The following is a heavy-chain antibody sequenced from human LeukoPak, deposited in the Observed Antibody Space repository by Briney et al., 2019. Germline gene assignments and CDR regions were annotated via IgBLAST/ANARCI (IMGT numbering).Heavy chain of an antibody. J-gene: IGHJ4*02. Sequence: PGGSLRLSCAASGFTLSSYGMHWVRQAPGKGLEWVAFIRYDGSNKYYADSVKGRFTISRDNSKNTPYLQMNSLRAEDTAVYYCAKRMDIVVVPAADFDYWGQGTLVTVSS. CDR1: GFTLSSYG. CDR3: AKRMDIVVVPAADFDY. CDR2: IRYDGSNK. D-gene: IGHD2-2*03. V-gene: IGHV3-30*02.